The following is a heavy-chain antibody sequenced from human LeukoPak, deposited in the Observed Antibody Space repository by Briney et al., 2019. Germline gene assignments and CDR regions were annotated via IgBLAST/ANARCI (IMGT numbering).Heavy chain of an antibody. Sequence: GGSLRLSCAASGFTFDDYAMHWVRRAPGKGLEWVSGLSWNSGTIAYADSVKGRFTISRDNAKNSLYLQMNSLRPEDTALYYCARDQTLAVAGTGFDYWGQGTLVTVSS. V-gene: IGHV3-9*01. D-gene: IGHD6-19*01. J-gene: IGHJ4*02. CDR2: LSWNSGTI. CDR1: GFTFDDYA. CDR3: ARDQTLAVAGTGFDY.